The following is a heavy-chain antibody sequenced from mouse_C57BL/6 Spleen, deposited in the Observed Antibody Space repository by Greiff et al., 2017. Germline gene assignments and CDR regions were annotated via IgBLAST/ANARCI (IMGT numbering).Heavy chain of an antibody. J-gene: IGHJ2*01. CDR1: GFTFSSYA. V-gene: IGHV5-4*03. Sequence: EVKLVESGGGLVKPGGSLKLSCAASGFTFSSYAMSWVRQTPEKRLEWVATISDGGSYTYYPDNVKGRFTISRDNAKNNLYLQMSHLKSEDTAMYYCARGRGLGPFDYWGQGTTLTVSS. CDR2: ISDGGSYT. CDR3: ARGRGLGPFDY. D-gene: IGHD3-3*01.